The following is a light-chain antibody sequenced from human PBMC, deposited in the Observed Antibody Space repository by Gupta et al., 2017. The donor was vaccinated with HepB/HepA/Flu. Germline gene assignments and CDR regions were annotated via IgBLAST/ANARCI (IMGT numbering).Light chain of an antibody. CDR2: LGS. V-gene: IGKV2-28*01. Sequence: VMTQSPLSLPVTPGEPASISCRSSQSLLHSNGYNYLDWYLQKPGQSPQLLIYLGSDRASGVPDRFSGSGSGTDFTLKISRVEAEDVGVYYCKQSLQTPFTFGPGTKVDIK. CDR1: QSLLHSNGYNY. J-gene: IGKJ3*01. CDR3: KQSLQTPFT.